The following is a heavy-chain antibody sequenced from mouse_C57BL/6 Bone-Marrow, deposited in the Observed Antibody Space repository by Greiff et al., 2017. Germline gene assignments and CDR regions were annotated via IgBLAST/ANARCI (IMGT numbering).Heavy chain of an antibody. V-gene: IGHV1-81*01. D-gene: IGHD1-1*01. Sequence: QVQLQQSGAELARPGASVKLSCKASGYTFTSYGISWVKQRTGQGLEWIGEIYPRSGNTYYNEKFKGKATLTADKSSSTAYMELRSLTSEDSAVYFCARSDYYYGSSYGYCDVWGTGTKVTVSS. CDR3: ARSDYYYGSSYGYCDV. CDR2: IYPRSGNT. J-gene: IGHJ1*03. CDR1: GYTFTSYG.